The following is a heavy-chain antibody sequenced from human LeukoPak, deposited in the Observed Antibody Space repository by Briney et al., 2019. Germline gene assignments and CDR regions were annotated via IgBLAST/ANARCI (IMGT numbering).Heavy chain of an antibody. Sequence: PGGSLRLSCAASRFTFSTYSMNWVRQAPGKGLEWVSAISGSGGSTYYADSVKGRFTISRDNSKNTLYLQMNSLRAEDTAVYYCAKDRRYYDRSGYYIWVYFDYWGQGTLVTVSS. V-gene: IGHV3-23*01. D-gene: IGHD3-22*01. J-gene: IGHJ4*02. CDR3: AKDRRYYDRSGYYIWVYFDY. CDR2: ISGSGGST. CDR1: RFTFSTYS.